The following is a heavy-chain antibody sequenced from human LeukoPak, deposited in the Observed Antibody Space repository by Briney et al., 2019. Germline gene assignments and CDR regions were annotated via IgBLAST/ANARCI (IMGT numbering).Heavy chain of an antibody. CDR2: ITSGVGIT. CDR1: GFTFSNYG. V-gene: IGHV3-21*01. Sequence: GGSLRLSCAASGFTFSNYGMNWVRQAPGKGLEWVSIITSGVGITYYADSVKGRFTISRDNAKNSLYLQMNSLRAEDTAVYYCARARGATTVDYWGQGTLVTVSS. D-gene: IGHD1-26*01. J-gene: IGHJ4*02. CDR3: ARARGATTVDY.